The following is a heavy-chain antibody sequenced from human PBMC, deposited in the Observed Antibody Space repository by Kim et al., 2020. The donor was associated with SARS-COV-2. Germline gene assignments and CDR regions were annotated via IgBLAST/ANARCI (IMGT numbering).Heavy chain of an antibody. J-gene: IGHJ4*02. CDR3: ARKRYNWNDGDY. D-gene: IGHD1-20*01. Sequence: YYTPSLTSRVTISVDTSKNQCSLKLSSVTAADTAVYYGARKRYNWNDGDYWGQGTLVTVSS. V-gene: IGHV4-39*01.